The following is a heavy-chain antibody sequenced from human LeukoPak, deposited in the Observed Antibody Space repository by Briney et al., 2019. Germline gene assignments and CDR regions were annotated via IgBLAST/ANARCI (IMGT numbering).Heavy chain of an antibody. CDR1: GFTFSSYA. D-gene: IGHD2-2*01. CDR2: ISGSGGST. CDR3: AKDQIVVVPAALDY. Sequence: PGGSLRLSCAASGFTFSSYAMSWVRQAPGKGLEWVSAISGSGGSTYYADSVKGRFTISRDNSKNTLYLQMNSLRAEDTDVYYCAKDQIVVVPAALDYWGQGTLVTVSS. J-gene: IGHJ4*02. V-gene: IGHV3-23*01.